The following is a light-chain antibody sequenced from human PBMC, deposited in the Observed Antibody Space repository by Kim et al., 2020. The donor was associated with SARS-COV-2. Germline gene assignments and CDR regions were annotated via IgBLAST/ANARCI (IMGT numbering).Light chain of an antibody. CDR3: QQYDNLPIT. Sequence: APGGDRVTITYPASQDIWNYCNWYQQKPGKAPKLLIYDASNLETGVPSRFSGSGSGTDFTFTISSLQPEDIATYYCQQYDNLPITFGQGTRLEIK. V-gene: IGKV1-33*01. J-gene: IGKJ5*01. CDR2: DAS. CDR1: QDIWNY.